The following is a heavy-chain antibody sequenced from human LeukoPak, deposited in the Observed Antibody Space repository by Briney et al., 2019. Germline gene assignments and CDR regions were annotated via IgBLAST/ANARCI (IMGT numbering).Heavy chain of an antibody. CDR2: VKSDGSST. CDR3: ARGGSPPEALGDTFDV. V-gene: IGHV3-74*01. D-gene: IGHD1-26*01. CDR1: GFTFSSYW. J-gene: IGHJ3*01. Sequence: GGSLRLSCAASGFTFSSYWMHWVRQAPGKGLVWVSLVKSDGSSTNYADSVKGRFTISRDNAKNTLHLQMNSLRAEDTAVYYCARGGSPPEALGDTFDVWGQGTLVTVSS.